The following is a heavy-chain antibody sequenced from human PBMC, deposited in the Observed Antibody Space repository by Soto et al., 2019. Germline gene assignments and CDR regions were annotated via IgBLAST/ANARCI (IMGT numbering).Heavy chain of an antibody. V-gene: IGHV4-39*01. CDR2: IYYSGST. Sequence: SETLSLTCTVSGGSISSSSYYWGWIRQPPGKGLEWIGSIYYSGSTYYNPSLKSRVTISVDTSKNQFSLKLSSVTAADTAVYYCARHGMGYYDSSGFLDYWGQGTLVTVSS. D-gene: IGHD3-22*01. J-gene: IGHJ4*02. CDR3: ARHGMGYYDSSGFLDY. CDR1: GGSISSSSYY.